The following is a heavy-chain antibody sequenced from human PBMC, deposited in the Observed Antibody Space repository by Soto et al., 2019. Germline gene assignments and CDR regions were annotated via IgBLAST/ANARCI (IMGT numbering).Heavy chain of an antibody. V-gene: IGHV3-23*01. CDR1: GFTFSSYA. CDR2: ISGSGGST. J-gene: IGHJ4*02. CDR3: AKDWVGYRFDY. Sequence: VGSLRLSGAASGFTFSSYAMSWVRQAPGKGLEWVSAISGSGGSTYYADSVKGWFTISRDNSKNTLYLQMNSLRAEDTAVYYCAKDWVGYRFDYWGQGTLVTVSS. D-gene: IGHD5-12*01.